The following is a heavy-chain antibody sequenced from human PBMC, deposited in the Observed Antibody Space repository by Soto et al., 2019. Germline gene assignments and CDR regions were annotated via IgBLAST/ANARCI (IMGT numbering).Heavy chain of an antibody. D-gene: IGHD3-10*01. CDR2: IYYSGNS. Sequence: QVXXQXSGPGXLKTSQXLALTCXXSGASITXDGYYXSWIRQXPGKGLEWXGHIYYSGNSYYNLSLGSRLLISVDTSKNQFSLKLSSVTAADTAVYYCARTVGSGSPDFDYWGQGILVTVSS. CDR3: ARTVGSGSPDFDY. V-gene: IGHV4-31*03. J-gene: IGHJ4*02. CDR1: GASITXDGYY.